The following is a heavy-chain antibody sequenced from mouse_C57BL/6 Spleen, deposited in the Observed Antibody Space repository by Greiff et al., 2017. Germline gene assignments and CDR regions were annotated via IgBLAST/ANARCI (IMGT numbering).Heavy chain of an antibody. CDR2: IYPGSGST. Sequence: QVQLQQPGAELVKPGASVKLSCKASGYTFTSYWMHWVKQRPGQGLEWIGDIYPGSGSTNYNEKFKSKATLTVDTSSSTAYMQLSSLTSEDSAVYYCARGRMDYYGSYWYFDVWGTGTTVTVSS. J-gene: IGHJ1*03. CDR3: ARGRMDYYGSYWYFDV. V-gene: IGHV1-55*01. D-gene: IGHD1-2*01. CDR1: GYTFTSYW.